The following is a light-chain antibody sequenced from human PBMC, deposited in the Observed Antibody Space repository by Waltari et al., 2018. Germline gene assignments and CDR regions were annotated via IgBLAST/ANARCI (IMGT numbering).Light chain of an antibody. V-gene: IGLV2-14*03. Sequence: QSALLQPASLSASPGQSITISCTGTSNDIGAYDFVSWHQQHPGKVPKLIIYDVDIRPSGISNRFSGSKSGNTASLTISGLQAEDDSDYYCSSFTTSKTRVFGGGTRVTVL. CDR1: SNDIGAYDF. CDR3: SSFTTSKTRV. CDR2: DVD. J-gene: IGLJ2*01.